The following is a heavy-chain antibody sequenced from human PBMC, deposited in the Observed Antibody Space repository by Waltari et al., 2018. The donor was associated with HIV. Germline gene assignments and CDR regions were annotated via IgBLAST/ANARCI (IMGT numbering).Heavy chain of an antibody. CDR1: GFTFSSYW. Sequence: LELVASGGGLVQLGGSLRLSCTASGFTFSSYWTNWVRQAPGKGLVWVSSIKSDGNVTIYLDSLKGRFTISRDNAKNSLYLQMNSLRDEDSAVYYCARAYRDSKLPPDYWGQGTLVTVSS. D-gene: IGHD1-26*01. J-gene: IGHJ4*02. CDR2: IKSDGNVT. V-gene: IGHV3-74*01. CDR3: ARAYRDSKLPPDY.